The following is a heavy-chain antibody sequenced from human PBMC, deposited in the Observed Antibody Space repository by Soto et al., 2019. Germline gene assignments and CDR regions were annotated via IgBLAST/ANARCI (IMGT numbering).Heavy chain of an antibody. CDR1: GGSISSYY. J-gene: IGHJ4*02. D-gene: IGHD5-18*01. Sequence: QVQLRESGPGLVKSSETLSLTCTVSGGSISSYYWSWIRRPAGKGLEWIGRLYTSESAHYNPSLKSRVTMSVDTSKNQFSLRLISVTAADTAVYYCSSISYVGGTDYWGQGTLVTVSS. CDR3: SSISYVGGTDY. CDR2: LYTSESA. V-gene: IGHV4-4*07.